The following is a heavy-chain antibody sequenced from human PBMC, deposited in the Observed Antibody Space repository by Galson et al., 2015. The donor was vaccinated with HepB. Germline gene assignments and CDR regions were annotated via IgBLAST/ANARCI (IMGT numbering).Heavy chain of an antibody. CDR1: GDSVSSNSAA. D-gene: IGHD3-10*01. V-gene: IGHV6-1*01. CDR3: ARSGSGSYYEWFDP. J-gene: IGHJ5*02. Sequence: CAISGDSVSSNSAAWNWIRQSPSRGLEWLGRTYYRSKWYNDYAVSVKSRITINPDTSKNQFSLQLNSVTPEDTAVYYCARSGSGSYYEWFDPWGQGTLVTVSS. CDR2: TYYRSKWYN.